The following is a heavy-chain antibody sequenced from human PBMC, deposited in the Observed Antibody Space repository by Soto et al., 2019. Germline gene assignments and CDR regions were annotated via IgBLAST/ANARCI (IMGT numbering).Heavy chain of an antibody. CDR3: ARDSSGWYRNWFDP. J-gene: IGHJ5*02. D-gene: IGHD6-19*01. CDR1: GGTFSSYA. CDR2: IIPIFGTA. V-gene: IGHV1-69*13. Sequence: SVKVSCKASGGTFSSYAISWVRQAPGQGLEWMGGIIPIFGTANYAQKFQGRVTITADESTSTAYMELSSLRSEDTAVYYCARDSSGWYRNWFDPWGQGTQGTVSS.